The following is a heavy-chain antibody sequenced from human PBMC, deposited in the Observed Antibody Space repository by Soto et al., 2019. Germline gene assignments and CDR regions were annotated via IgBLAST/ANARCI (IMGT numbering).Heavy chain of an antibody. J-gene: IGHJ4*02. D-gene: IGHD2-8*01. Sequence: PGGSLRLSCAASGFTFSSYWMHWVRQAPGKGLVWVSRINSEGSSTTYADSVKGRFTISRDNAKNTLYLQMNSLRAEDTVVYYCSSGHCTNGVCRGYYFDYWGQGTLVTVSS. V-gene: IGHV3-74*01. CDR1: GFTFSSYW. CDR3: SSGHCTNGVCRGYYFDY. CDR2: INSEGSST.